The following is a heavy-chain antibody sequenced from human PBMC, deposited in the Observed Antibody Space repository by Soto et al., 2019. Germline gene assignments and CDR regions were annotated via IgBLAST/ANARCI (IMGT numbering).Heavy chain of an antibody. V-gene: IGHV4-39*01. CDR2: MFYSGLT. CDR1: GYSVTSSDYY. J-gene: IGHJ6*02. Sequence: SETLSLTCSVSGYSVTSSDYYWAWIRQPPGKGLEWIGSMFYSGLTYYNPSLKSRVTLSVDTSKNQFSVRLNSVTAADTAVYYCAPLSVSLSGPSGIHVWGQGTTVTVSS. CDR3: APLSVSLSGPSGIHV. D-gene: IGHD2-15*01.